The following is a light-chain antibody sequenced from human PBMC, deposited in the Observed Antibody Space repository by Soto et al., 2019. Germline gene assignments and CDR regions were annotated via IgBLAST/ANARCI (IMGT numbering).Light chain of an antibody. V-gene: IGKV1-12*01. J-gene: IGKJ5*01. CDR3: QQSYSTPRD. CDR1: EDINSR. CDR2: AAS. Sequence: DIRMTHSASSLSAYVEDRVTISCRASEDINSRLAWYQQKPGNAPKLLIYAASSLQSGVPSRFSGSGSGTDFTLTISSLQPEDFATYYCQQSYSTPRDFGQGTRLENK.